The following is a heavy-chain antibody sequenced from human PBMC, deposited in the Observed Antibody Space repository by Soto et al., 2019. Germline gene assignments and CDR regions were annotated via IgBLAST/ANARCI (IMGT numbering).Heavy chain of an antibody. V-gene: IGHV4-31*03. J-gene: IGHJ4*02. D-gene: IGHD2-15*01. Sequence: SETLSLTCTVSGGSITTGGYYWSWIRQLPGKGLEWIGHRYYSESTYHNPSLKSRVSISLDTSKNQFSLKLSFVTAADTAMYYCARTKCSGGSCYSWSLDYWGQGTPVTVSS. CDR3: ARTKCSGGSCYSWSLDY. CDR1: GGSITTGGYY. CDR2: RYYSEST.